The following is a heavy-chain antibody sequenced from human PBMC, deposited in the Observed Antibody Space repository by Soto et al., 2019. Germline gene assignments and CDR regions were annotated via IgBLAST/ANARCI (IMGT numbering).Heavy chain of an antibody. Sequence: QVQLVQSGAEVKKPGASVKVSCKAAGYTFTGYYRHWVRQAPGQGLERMGWINPNSGGTNYAQKFQGRVTITRDTSISTAYMELIRLRSDDTAVYYCAREAPLITVGGVIVSYNWFDPWGQGTLVTVSS. J-gene: IGHJ5*02. CDR1: GYTFTGYY. CDR2: INPNSGGT. D-gene: IGHD3-16*02. V-gene: IGHV1-2*02. CDR3: AREAPLITVGGVIVSYNWFDP.